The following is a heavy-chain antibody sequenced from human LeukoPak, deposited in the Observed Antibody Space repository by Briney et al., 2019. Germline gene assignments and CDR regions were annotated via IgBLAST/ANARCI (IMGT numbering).Heavy chain of an antibody. CDR1: GGSISSYY. CDR3: ARTEEVYCSSTSCYIGWFDP. J-gene: IGHJ5*02. D-gene: IGHD2-2*02. CDR2: VYYSGST. Sequence: PSETLSLTCTVSGGSISSYYWSWIRQPPGKGLEWIGYVYYSGSTNYNPSLKSRVTISVDTSKNQFSLKLSSVTAADTAVYYRARTEEVYCSSTSCYIGWFDPWGQGTLVTVSS. V-gene: IGHV4-59*01.